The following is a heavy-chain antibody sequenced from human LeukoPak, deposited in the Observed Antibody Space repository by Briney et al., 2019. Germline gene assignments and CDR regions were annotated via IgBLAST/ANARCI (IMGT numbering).Heavy chain of an antibody. CDR1: GYTFTGYY. V-gene: IGHV1-2*02. J-gene: IGHJ4*02. Sequence: GASVKVSCKASGYTFTGYYMHWVRQAPGQGLEWMGWINPNSGGTNYARKFQGRVTMTRDTSISTAYMELSRLRSDDTAVYYCARGCSSTSCYSLGYWGQGTLVTASS. CDR3: ARGCSSTSCYSLGY. D-gene: IGHD2-2*01. CDR2: INPNSGGT.